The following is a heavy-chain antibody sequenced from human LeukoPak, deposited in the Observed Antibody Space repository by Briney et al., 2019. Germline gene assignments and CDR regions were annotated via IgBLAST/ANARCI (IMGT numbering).Heavy chain of an antibody. D-gene: IGHD1-26*01. V-gene: IGHV3-74*01. CDR3: VRDGVGAPPFDY. J-gene: IGHJ4*02. CDR1: GFTFSNHW. CDR2: IKGDGSSI. Sequence: PGGSLRLSYVASGFTFSNHWMHWVRQNPGKGLVWVSRIKGDGSSISHADSVTGRFTISRDNAKNTLYLQMNNLRAEDTGVYYCVRDGVGAPPFDYWGEGILVTVSS.